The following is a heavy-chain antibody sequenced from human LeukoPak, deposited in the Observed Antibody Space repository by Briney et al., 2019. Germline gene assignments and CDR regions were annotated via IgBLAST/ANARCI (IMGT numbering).Heavy chain of an antibody. J-gene: IGHJ6*03. CDR3: ARGSITMVRGVIAYYYYMDV. D-gene: IGHD3-10*01. CDR1: GYTFTGYY. CDR2: INPNSGGT. V-gene: IGHV1-2*02. Sequence: GASVKVSCKASGYTFTGYYMHWVRQAPGQGLEWMGWINPNSGGTNYAQKFQGRVTMTRDTSIGTAYMELSRLRSDDTAVYYCARGSITMVRGVIAYYYYMDVWGKGTTVTVSS.